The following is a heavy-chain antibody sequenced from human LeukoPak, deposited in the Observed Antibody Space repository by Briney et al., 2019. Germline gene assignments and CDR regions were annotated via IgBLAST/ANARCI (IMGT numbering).Heavy chain of an antibody. Sequence: GGSLRLSCAASGFTVSSNYMSWVRQAPGKGLEWVSVIYGGVNTVYADSVQGRFTISRDNSKNTLYLQMNSLRAEDTAVYYCARDENKYYYDSSGYYDYWGQGTLVTVSS. J-gene: IGHJ4*02. CDR1: GFTVSSNY. CDR2: IYGGVNT. CDR3: ARDENKYYYDSSGYYDY. D-gene: IGHD3-22*01. V-gene: IGHV3-66*01.